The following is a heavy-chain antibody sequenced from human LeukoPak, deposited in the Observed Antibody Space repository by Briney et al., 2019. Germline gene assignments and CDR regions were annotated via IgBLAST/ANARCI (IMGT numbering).Heavy chain of an antibody. CDR3: ARDRMASDYYDSSGYSDAFDI. D-gene: IGHD3-22*01. Sequence: NPSETLSLTCTVSGGSISSYYWSWIRQPPGKGLEWIGYIYYSGSTNYNPSLKSRVTISVDTSKNQFSLKLSSVTAADTAVYYCARDRMASDYYDSSGYSDAFDIWGQGTMVTVSS. V-gene: IGHV4-59*01. CDR1: GGSISSYY. J-gene: IGHJ3*02. CDR2: IYYSGST.